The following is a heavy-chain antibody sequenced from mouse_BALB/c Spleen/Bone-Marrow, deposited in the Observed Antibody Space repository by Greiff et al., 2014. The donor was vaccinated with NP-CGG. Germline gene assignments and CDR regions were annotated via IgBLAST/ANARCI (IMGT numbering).Heavy chain of an antibody. CDR3: ARYGNYGDYFDY. Sequence: QVQLKESGAELAKPGASVKMSCKASGYTFTSYWMHWVKQRPGQGLEWIGYINPSTGYTEYNQKFKDKATLTVDKSSSTAYMQLSSLTSEDSAVYYCARYGNYGDYFDYWGQGTTLTVSS. D-gene: IGHD2-1*01. V-gene: IGHV1-7*01. J-gene: IGHJ2*01. CDR1: GYTFTSYW. CDR2: INPSTGYT.